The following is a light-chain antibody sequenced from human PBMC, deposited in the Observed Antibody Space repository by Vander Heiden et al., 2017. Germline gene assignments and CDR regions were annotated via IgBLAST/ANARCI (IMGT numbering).Light chain of an antibody. J-gene: IGKJ3*01. Sequence: DIVLTQSPGTLSLSPGDSATPSCRTSQSISSTYLAWYQQKPGQAPRLLIYGASSRATDIPDRFSGSGSGTDFTLTISRLEPEDFAVYYCQQSDTSPFTFGPGTKVDIK. CDR2: GAS. CDR1: QSISSTY. V-gene: IGKV3-20*01. CDR3: QQSDTSPFT.